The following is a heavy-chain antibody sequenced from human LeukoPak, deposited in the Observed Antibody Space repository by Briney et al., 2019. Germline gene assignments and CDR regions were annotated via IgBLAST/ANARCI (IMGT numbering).Heavy chain of an antibody. J-gene: IGHJ1*01. Sequence: SGTLSLTCSVSGDSISRSDSYWDWIRQPPGKGLEWIGTLYTGRTYYSPSLKSRVTMSVDTSNNQFSLNLRSVTAADTAVYYCARRRYYDGSGYLEWGQGTLLSVSS. V-gene: IGHV4-39*01. CDR1: GDSISRSDSY. CDR2: LYTGRT. D-gene: IGHD3-22*01. CDR3: ARRRYYDGSGYLE.